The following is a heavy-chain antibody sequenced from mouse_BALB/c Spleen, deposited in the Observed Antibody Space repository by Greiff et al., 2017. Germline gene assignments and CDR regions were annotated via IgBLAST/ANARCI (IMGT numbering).Heavy chain of an antibody. CDR3: AYGNYVDYAMDY. J-gene: IGHJ4*01. Sequence: EVQLVESGGGLVQPGGSRKLSCAASGFTFSSFGMHWVRQAPEKGLEWVAYISSGSSTIYYADTVKGRFTISRDNPKNTLFLQMTSLRSEDTAMYYCAYGNYVDYAMDYWGQGTSVTVSS. CDR1: GFTFSSFG. D-gene: IGHD2-1*01. V-gene: IGHV5-17*02. CDR2: ISSGSSTI.